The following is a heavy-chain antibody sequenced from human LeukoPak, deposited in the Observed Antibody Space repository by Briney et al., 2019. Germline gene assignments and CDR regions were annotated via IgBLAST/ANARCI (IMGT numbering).Heavy chain of an antibody. Sequence: ASVKVSCRASGYTFTGYYMHWVRQAPGQGLEWMGWINPNSGGTNYAQKFQGWVTMTRDTSISTAYMELSRLRSDDTAVYYCARAVYPYYFDYWGQGTLVTVSS. J-gene: IGHJ4*02. CDR1: GYTFTGYY. CDR2: INPNSGGT. CDR3: ARAVYPYYFDY. V-gene: IGHV1-2*04.